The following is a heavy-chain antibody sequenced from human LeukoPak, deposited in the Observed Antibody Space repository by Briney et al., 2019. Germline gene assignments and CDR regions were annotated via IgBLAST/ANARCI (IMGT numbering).Heavy chain of an antibody. CDR1: GGSISSGSYY. Sequence: PSETLSLTCTVSGGSISSGSYYWSWIRQPAGKGLEWIGRIYTSGSTNYNPSLKSRVTISVDTSKNQFSLKLSSVTAADTAVYYCARKTASSQAGFDYWGQGTLVTVSS. CDR2: IYTSGST. D-gene: IGHD2-2*01. CDR3: ARKTASSQAGFDY. V-gene: IGHV4-61*02. J-gene: IGHJ4*02.